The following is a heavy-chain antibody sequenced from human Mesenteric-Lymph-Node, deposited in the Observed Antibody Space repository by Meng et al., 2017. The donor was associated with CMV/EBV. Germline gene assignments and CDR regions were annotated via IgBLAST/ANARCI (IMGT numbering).Heavy chain of an antibody. CDR1: GGSFSGYY. Sequence: GSLRLSCAVYGGSFSGYYWSWIRQPPGKGLEWIGEINHSGSTNYNPSLKSRVTISVDTSKNQFSLKLSSVTAADTAVYYCASLHYSSGWSDYWGQGTLVTVSS. D-gene: IGHD6-19*01. J-gene: IGHJ4*02. CDR3: ASLHYSSGWSDY. V-gene: IGHV4-34*01. CDR2: INHSGST.